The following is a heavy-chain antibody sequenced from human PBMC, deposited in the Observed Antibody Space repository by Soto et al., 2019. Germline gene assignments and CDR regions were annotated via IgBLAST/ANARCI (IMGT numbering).Heavy chain of an antibody. CDR2: INPNSGGT. CDR3: ARTVKLTYSYYCGTDV. J-gene: IGHJ6*02. V-gene: IGHV1-2*02. CDR1: EDAFTGSD. D-gene: IGHD1-26*01. Sequence: DSVKVSCKTAEDAFTGSDMHCVRQAPRQGLEWMGWINPNSGGTNYAQKFQGRVTMTRDTSISTAYMELSRLRSDDTAVYYCARTVKLTYSYYCGTDVRGQATTLTLS.